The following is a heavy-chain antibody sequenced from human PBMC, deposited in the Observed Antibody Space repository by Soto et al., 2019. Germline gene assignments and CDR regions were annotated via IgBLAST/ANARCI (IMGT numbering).Heavy chain of an antibody. CDR1: GYNFINYW. V-gene: IGHV5-51*01. CDR3: ARTRSFTLGFYYDGMDV. D-gene: IGHD6-6*01. J-gene: IGHJ6*02. CDR2: IYPGDSDT. Sequence: PGESLKISCKGSGYNFINYWIGWVRHMPGKDLEWMGIIYPGDSDTRYSPSFQGQVTISADKSLRTAYLQWTSLKASDTALYYCARTRSFTLGFYYDGMDVWGQGTTVTVSS.